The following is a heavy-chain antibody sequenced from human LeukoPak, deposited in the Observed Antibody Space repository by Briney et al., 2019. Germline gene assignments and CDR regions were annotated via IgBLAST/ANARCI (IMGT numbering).Heavy chain of an antibody. D-gene: IGHD1-20*01. CDR3: ARQNNWNAYDAFDI. CDR1: GGSISSAGYY. CDR2: VYYTGTI. Sequence: SETLSLTCTVSGGSISSAGYYWSWIRQHPGKGLEWIGYVYYTGTIYYNPSLKSRVTISVDTSKNQFSLKLSSVTAADTAVYYCARQNNWNAYDAFDIWGQGTMVTVSS. V-gene: IGHV4-31*03. J-gene: IGHJ3*02.